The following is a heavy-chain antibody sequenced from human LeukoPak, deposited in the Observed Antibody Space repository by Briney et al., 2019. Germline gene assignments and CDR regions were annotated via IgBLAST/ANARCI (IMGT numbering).Heavy chain of an antibody. V-gene: IGHV3-33*01. CDR3: ARGGHTAIGY. CDR2: VWYDGSNK. CDR1: GFTFSSYG. Sequence: GGSLRLSCAASGFTFSSYGMHWVRQAPGKGLEWVAVVWYDGSNKYYADSVKGRFTVSRDNSKNTLYLQMNSLRAEDTAVYYCARGGHTAIGYWGQGTLVTVSS. J-gene: IGHJ4*02. D-gene: IGHD5-18*01.